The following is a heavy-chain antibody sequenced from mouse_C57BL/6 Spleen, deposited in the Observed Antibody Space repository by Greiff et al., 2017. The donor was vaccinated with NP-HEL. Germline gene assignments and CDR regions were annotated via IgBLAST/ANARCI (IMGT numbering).Heavy chain of an antibody. CDR1: GYTFTDYN. J-gene: IGHJ1*03. D-gene: IGHD2-4*01. CDR3: ARYYDYDDGWYFDV. CDR2: INHNNGGT. Sequence: EAHLVESGPELVKPGASVKIPCKASGYTFTDYNMDWVKQSHGKSLEWIGDINHNNGGTIYNQKFKGKATLTVDKSSSTAYMELRSLTSEDTAVYDCARYYDYDDGWYFDVWGTGTTVTVSS. V-gene: IGHV1-18*01.